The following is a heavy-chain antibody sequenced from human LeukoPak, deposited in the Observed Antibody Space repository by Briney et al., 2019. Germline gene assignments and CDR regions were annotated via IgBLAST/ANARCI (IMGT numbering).Heavy chain of an antibody. CDR1: GGSISSYY. CDR2: INHSGST. CDR3: ARTGGSSSRYNWFDP. D-gene: IGHD6-6*01. Sequence: PSETLSLTCTVSGGSISSYYWSWIRQPPGKGLEWIGEINHSGSTNYNPSLKSRVTISVDTSKNQFSLKLSSVTAADTAVYYCARTGGSSSRYNWFDPWGQGTLVTVSS. J-gene: IGHJ5*02. V-gene: IGHV4-34*01.